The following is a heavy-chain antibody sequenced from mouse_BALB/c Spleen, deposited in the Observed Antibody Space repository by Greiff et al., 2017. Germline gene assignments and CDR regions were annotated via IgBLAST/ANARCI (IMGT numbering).Heavy chain of an antibody. CDR1: GFTFSSYG. V-gene: IGHV5-6*01. D-gene: IGHD2-1*01. CDR3: ARDYGNYPAWFAY. Sequence: EVQLVESGGDLVKPGGSLKLSCAASGFTFSSYGMSWVRQTPDKRLEWVATISSGGSYTYYPDSVKGRFTISRDNAKNTLYLQMSSLKSEDTAMYYCARDYGNYPAWFAYWGQGTLVTVSA. J-gene: IGHJ3*01. CDR2: ISSGGSYT.